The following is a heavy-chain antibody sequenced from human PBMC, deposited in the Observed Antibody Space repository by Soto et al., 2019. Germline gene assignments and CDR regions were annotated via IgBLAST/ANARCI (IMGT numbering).Heavy chain of an antibody. Sequence: PSETLSLTCTVSGGSISSGGYYWSWIRQHPGKGLEWIGYIYYSGSTYYNPSLKSRVTISVDTSKNQFSLKLSSVTAADMAVYYCARGVQWELYYLDYWGQGTLVTVYS. D-gene: IGHD1-26*01. CDR3: ARGVQWELYYLDY. CDR2: IYYSGST. CDR1: GGSISSGGYY. V-gene: IGHV4-31*03. J-gene: IGHJ4*02.